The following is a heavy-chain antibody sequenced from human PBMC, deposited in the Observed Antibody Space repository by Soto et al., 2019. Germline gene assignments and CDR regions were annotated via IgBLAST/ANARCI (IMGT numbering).Heavy chain of an antibody. CDR2: IYYSGST. J-gene: IGHJ3*02. CDR1: GGSISSYY. D-gene: IGHD6-19*01. V-gene: IGHV4-59*01. CDR3: ARGLKQWLVQVAFDI. Sequence: SETLSLTCPVSGGSISSYYWRWIRQPPGKGLEWIGYIYYSGSTNYNPSLKSRVTISVDTSKNQFSLKLSSVTAADTAVYYCARGLKQWLVQVAFDIWGQGTMVTVSS.